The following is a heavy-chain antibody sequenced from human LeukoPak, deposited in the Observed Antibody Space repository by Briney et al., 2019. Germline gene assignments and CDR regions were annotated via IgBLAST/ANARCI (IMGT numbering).Heavy chain of an antibody. CDR1: GFTFSSYA. Sequence: GSLRLSCAASGFTFSSYAMSWIRQPPGKGLEWIGSIYYSGSTYYNPSLKSRVTISVDTSKNQFSLKLSSVTAADTAVYYCARRGEYCGGDCYFVDIWGQGTMVTVSS. V-gene: IGHV4-39*01. CDR2: IYYSGST. D-gene: IGHD2-21*02. CDR3: ARRGEYCGGDCYFVDI. J-gene: IGHJ3*02.